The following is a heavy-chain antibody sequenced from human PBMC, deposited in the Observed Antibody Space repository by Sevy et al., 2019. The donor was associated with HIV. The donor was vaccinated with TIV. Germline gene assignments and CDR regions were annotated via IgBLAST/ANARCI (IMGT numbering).Heavy chain of an antibody. CDR3: ARDHGYSNGWFPYYYYYGMDV. D-gene: IGHD5-18*01. CDR2: IYYSGNT. CDR1: GGSISSDNYY. Sequence: SETLSLTCTVSGGSISSDNYYWTWIRQHPGKGLEWIGYIYYSGNTYYNPSLKSRVSISIDKSNNQFSLRLSSVTAADTAVYYCARDHGYSNGWFPYYYYYGMDVWGQGTTVTVSS. V-gene: IGHV4-31*03. J-gene: IGHJ6*02.